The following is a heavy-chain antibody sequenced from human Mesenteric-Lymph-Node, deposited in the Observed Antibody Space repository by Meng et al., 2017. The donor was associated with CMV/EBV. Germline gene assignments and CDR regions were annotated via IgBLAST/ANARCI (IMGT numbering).Heavy chain of an antibody. V-gene: IGHV3-74*01. J-gene: IGHJ6*02. Sequence: GGSLRLSCAASGFTFSSYWMHWVRQAPGKGLVWVSRINSDGSSTSYADSVKGRFTISRDNAKNTLYLQMNSLRAEDTAVYYCARTLYYDVLTGYYAPYYYYGMDVWGQGTTVTVSS. CDR3: ARTLYYDVLTGYYAPYYYYGMDV. CDR2: INSDGSST. D-gene: IGHD3-9*01. CDR1: GFTFSSYW.